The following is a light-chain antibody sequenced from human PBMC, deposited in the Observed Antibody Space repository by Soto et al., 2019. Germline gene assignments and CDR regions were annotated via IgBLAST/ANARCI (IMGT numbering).Light chain of an antibody. CDR2: DTS. CDR1: QNIRNN. J-gene: IGKJ4*01. V-gene: IGKV3-15*01. Sequence: EIVMTRCAGTVSETTGESATLSCSSSQNIRNNLAWYQQKPGQAPRLLFSDTSTRATTVPARFNGSGSGTEFSLAISNLQSEDFAVYYCHQYNNWPLTFGGGTKVDI. CDR3: HQYNNWPLT.